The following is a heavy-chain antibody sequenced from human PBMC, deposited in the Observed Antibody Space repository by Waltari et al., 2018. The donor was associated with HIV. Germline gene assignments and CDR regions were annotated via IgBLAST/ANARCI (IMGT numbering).Heavy chain of an antibody. V-gene: IGHV3-23*01. CDR3: AKVPGLPLYYFDY. J-gene: IGHJ4*02. CDR2: ISGSGGST. D-gene: IGHD4-17*01. CDR1: GFTFSSYA. Sequence: EVQMLESGGGLVQPGGSLRLSCAASGFTFSSYAMSWVRQAPGKGLEWVSAISGSGGSTYYADSVKGRFTISRDNSKNTLYLQMNSLRAEDTAVYYCAKVPGLPLYYFDYWGQGTLVTVSS.